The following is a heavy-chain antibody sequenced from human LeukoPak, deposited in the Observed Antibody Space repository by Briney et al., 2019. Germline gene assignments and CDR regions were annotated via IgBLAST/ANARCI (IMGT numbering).Heavy chain of an antibody. CDR2: IYHSGSS. CDR1: GGLISSGAYY. J-gene: IGHJ3*02. D-gene: IGHD5-12*01. Sequence: SETLSLTCTVSGGLISSGAYYWSWIRQHPGKGLEWIGYIYHSGSSSYNPSLKSRITISLDTSKNQFSLNLNSVTAADTAVYYCARDPYGGYGAFDIWGQGTRVTASS. V-gene: IGHV4-31*03. CDR3: ARDPYGGYGAFDI.